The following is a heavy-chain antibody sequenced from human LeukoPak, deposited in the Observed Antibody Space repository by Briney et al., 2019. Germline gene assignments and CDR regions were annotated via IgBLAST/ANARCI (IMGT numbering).Heavy chain of an antibody. CDR2: TYYRSKWYN. CDR3: ARDLANTGWYTFDY. D-gene: IGHD6-19*01. J-gene: IGHJ4*02. CDR1: GDSVSSINGA. V-gene: IGHV6-1*01. Sequence: PSQTLSLTCDISGDSVSSINGAWNWIRQSPSRGLEWLGRTYYRSKWYNEYAESMKGRMTITPDTSNNRFSLQLSSVTPDDTAVYYCARDLANTGWYTFDYWGQGTLVTVSS.